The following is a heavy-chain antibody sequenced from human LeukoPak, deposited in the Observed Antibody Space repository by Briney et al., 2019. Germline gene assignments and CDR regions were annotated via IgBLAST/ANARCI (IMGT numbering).Heavy chain of an antibody. Sequence: PGGSLRLSCAASGFTFSSCAMSWVRQAPGKGLEWVSAISGSGGSTYYADSVKGRFTISRDNSKNTLYLQMNSLRAEDTAVYYCASITTVTTYLPGMDVWGQGTTVTVSS. CDR2: ISGSGGST. J-gene: IGHJ6*02. CDR3: ASITTVTTYLPGMDV. CDR1: GFTFSSCA. D-gene: IGHD4-17*01. V-gene: IGHV3-23*01.